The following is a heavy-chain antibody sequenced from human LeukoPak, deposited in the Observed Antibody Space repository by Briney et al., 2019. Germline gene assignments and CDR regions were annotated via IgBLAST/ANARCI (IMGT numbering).Heavy chain of an antibody. J-gene: IGHJ4*02. Sequence: ASVKVSCKASGGTFSSYAISWVRQAPGQGLGWMGGIIPIFGTANYAQKLQGRVTITADESTSTAYMELSSLRSEDTAVYYCARDSPASGSTLLDYWGQGTLVTVSS. V-gene: IGHV1-69*13. CDR3: ARDSPASGSTLLDY. CDR1: GGTFSSYA. D-gene: IGHD3-10*01. CDR2: IIPIFGTA.